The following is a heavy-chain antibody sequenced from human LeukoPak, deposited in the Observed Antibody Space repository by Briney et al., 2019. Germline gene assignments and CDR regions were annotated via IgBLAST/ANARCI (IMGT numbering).Heavy chain of an antibody. V-gene: IGHV3-11*04. CDR1: GFIFSDYY. D-gene: IGHD3-10*01. J-gene: IGHJ5*02. Sequence: GRSLRLSCAASGFIFSDYYMSWIRQAPGKGLEWVSYISTAGSTIYYANSAKGRFTISRDNAKNSLYLQMNSLRAEDTAVYYCAKDGLIYGSGSHWFDPWGQGTLVTVSS. CDR2: ISTAGSTI. CDR3: AKDGLIYGSGSHWFDP.